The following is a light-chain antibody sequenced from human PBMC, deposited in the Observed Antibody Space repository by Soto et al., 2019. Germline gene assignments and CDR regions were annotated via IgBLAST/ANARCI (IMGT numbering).Light chain of an antibody. J-gene: IGLJ2*01. CDR1: SNDVGAYNY. CDR2: DVS. V-gene: IGLV2-14*03. Sequence: QSALTQPASVSGSPGQSITISCTGTSNDVGAYNYVSWYQQHPDKAPKLMIYDVSDRPSGVSNRFSGSKSGNTASLTISGLLAEDEADYYCSSYTTSAIVVFGGGTKLTVL. CDR3: SSYTTSAIVV.